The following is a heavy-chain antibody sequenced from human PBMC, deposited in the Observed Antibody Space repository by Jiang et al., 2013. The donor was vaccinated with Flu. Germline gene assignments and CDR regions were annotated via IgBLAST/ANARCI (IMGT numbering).Heavy chain of an antibody. D-gene: IGHD6-6*01. CDR2: IFYRSKWYY. CDR1: GDSVSGNSGA. CDR3: ARAKYSSSSNFDF. Sequence: QTLSLTSAISGDSVSGNSGAWNWIRQSPSRGLEWLGRIFYRSKWYYEYAPSVKGRIVINPDTSKNQFSLQLTSATPDDTAVYYCARAKYSSSSNFDFWGQGTLVTVSS. J-gene: IGHJ4*02. V-gene: IGHV6-1*01.